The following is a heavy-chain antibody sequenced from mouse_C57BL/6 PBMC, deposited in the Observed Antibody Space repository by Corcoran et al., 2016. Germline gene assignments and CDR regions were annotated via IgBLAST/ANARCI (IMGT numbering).Heavy chain of an antibody. Sequence: QIQLVQSGPELKKPGETVKISCKASGYTFTTYGMSWVKQAPGKGLKWMGWINTYSGVPTYADDFKVRFAFSLETSASTAYLQINNLKNEDTATYFCARLGLTGSSMDYWGEGTSVTVSS. D-gene: IGHD4-1*01. CDR3: ARLGLTGSSMDY. V-gene: IGHV9-3*01. CDR1: GYTFTTYG. J-gene: IGHJ4*01. CDR2: INTYSGVP.